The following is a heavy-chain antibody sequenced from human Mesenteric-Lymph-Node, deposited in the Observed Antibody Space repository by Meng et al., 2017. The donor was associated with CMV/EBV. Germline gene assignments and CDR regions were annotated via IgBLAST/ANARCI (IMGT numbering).Heavy chain of an antibody. J-gene: IGHJ4*02. D-gene: IGHD2-2*02. Sequence: TGTVSGGSIGSYYGSWLRQHPGKGLEWIGYIYYSGSTNYHPSLKGRVTISVDTSRNQFSLKVTSVTAADTAVYYCARDAPVIPASIKVWGQGTLVTVSS. CDR1: GGSIGSYY. CDR2: IYYSGST. V-gene: IGHV4-31*03. CDR3: ARDAPVIPASIKV.